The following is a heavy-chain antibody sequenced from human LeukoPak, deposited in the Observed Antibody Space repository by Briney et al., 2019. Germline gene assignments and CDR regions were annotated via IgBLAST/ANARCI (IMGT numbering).Heavy chain of an antibody. CDR3: AKGLGDTAMVTDY. V-gene: IGHV3-21*01. D-gene: IGHD5-18*01. CDR1: GFTFNSYS. J-gene: IGHJ4*02. Sequence: GGSLRLSCAASGFTFNSYSMNWVRQAPGKGLEWVSSISSSSTHLYHADSVKGRFAISRDNSKNTLYLQMNSLRAEDTAVYYCAKGLGDTAMVTDYWGQGTLVTVSS. CDR2: ISSSSTHL.